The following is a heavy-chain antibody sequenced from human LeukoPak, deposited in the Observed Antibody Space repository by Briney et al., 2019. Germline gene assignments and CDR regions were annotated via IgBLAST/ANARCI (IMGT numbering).Heavy chain of an antibody. V-gene: IGHV5-51*01. CDR3: ARLPTSPGYDFWSGYSQNYYYYYGMDV. Sequence: GESLKISCKGSGYSFTSYWFGWVRQVPGKGLEWMGIIYPGDSDTRYSPSFQGQVTISADKSISTAYLQWSSLKASDTAMYYCARLPTSPGYDFWSGYSQNYYYYYGMDVWGQGTTVTVSS. J-gene: IGHJ6*02. CDR1: GYSFTSYW. CDR2: IYPGDSDT. D-gene: IGHD3-3*01.